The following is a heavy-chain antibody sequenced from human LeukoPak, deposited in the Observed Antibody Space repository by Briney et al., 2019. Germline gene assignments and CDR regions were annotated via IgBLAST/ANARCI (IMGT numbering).Heavy chain of an antibody. Sequence: GASVKVSCKASGYTFTSYGISWVRQAPGQGLEWMGIIGGSTNYAQKFQGRVTMTRDTSTSTVYMELSSLRSEDTAVYYCARVRDGYNDAYDIWGQGTMITVHS. D-gene: IGHD5-24*01. J-gene: IGHJ3*02. CDR1: GYTFTSYG. V-gene: IGHV1-46*01. CDR2: IGGST. CDR3: ARVRDGYNDAYDI.